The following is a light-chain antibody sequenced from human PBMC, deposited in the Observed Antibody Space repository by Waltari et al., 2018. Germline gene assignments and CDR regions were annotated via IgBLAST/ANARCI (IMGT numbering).Light chain of an antibody. CDR2: GAS. Sequence: EIVMTQSSANLSVFPGERATLSCRASQSISSQLAWYQQKPGQAPRLLIYGASTRATGIPARFSGSGSGTEFTLTISSLQSEDFAVYFCQQYHESPPITFGPGTKVDIK. CDR1: QSISSQ. V-gene: IGKV3-15*01. CDR3: QQYHESPPIT. J-gene: IGKJ3*01.